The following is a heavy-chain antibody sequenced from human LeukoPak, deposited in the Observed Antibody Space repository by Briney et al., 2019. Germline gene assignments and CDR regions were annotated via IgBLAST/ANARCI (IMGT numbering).Heavy chain of an antibody. D-gene: IGHD2-2*01. CDR3: AKDYFVVTVGDAFDI. V-gene: IGHV3-23*01. CDR2: LSGSTGST. CDR1: GFTFSSQA. Sequence: PGGSLRLSCAASGFTFSSQAMSWVRQAPGKGLEWVSSLSGSTGSTYYADSVKGRFTISRDNSKNTLYLQMNSLRAEDTAVYYCAKDYFVVTVGDAFDIWGQGTRVTVSS. J-gene: IGHJ3*02.